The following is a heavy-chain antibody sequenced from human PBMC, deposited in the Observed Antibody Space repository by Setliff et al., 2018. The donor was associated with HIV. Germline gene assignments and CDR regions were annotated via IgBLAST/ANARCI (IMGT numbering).Heavy chain of an antibody. CDR3: ARDAPGYSHVLDF. CDR1: GFTFSTYS. Sequence: GGSLRLSCAASGFTFSTYSMNWVRQAPGKGLEWVSYISSSSSTIYYADSVKGRFTISRDNAKNSLYLQMNSLRAEDTALYFCARDAPGYSHVLDFWGQGTQVTVSS. V-gene: IGHV3-48*01. J-gene: IGHJ4*02. D-gene: IGHD5-18*01. CDR2: ISSSSSTI.